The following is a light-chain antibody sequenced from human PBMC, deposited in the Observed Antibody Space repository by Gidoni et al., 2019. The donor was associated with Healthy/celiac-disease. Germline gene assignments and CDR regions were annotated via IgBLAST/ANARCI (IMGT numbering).Light chain of an antibody. CDR3: QQYYSTPPS. V-gene: IGKV4-1*01. CDR2: WAS. Sequence: DIVMTQSPDSLAVSLGERATINCKSSQSVLYSSNNKNYLAWYHQKPGQPPKLLIYWASTRESGVPDRFSGSGSGTDFTLTICSLQAEDVAVYYCQQYYSTPPSFGQGTKLEIK. J-gene: IGKJ2*03. CDR1: QSVLYSSNNKNY.